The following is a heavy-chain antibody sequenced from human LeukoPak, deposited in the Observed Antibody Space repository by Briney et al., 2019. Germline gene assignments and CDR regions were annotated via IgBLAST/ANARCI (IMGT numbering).Heavy chain of an antibody. J-gene: IGHJ3*02. CDR2: IIPILGIA. CDR3: ASVVVVAADAFDI. Sequence: SVKVSCKASGGTFSSYAISWGRQAPGQGLEWMGRIIPILGIANYAQKFQGRVTITADKSTSTAYMELSSLRSEDTAVYYCASVVVVAADAFDIWGQGTMVTVSS. D-gene: IGHD2-15*01. CDR1: GGTFSSYA. V-gene: IGHV1-69*04.